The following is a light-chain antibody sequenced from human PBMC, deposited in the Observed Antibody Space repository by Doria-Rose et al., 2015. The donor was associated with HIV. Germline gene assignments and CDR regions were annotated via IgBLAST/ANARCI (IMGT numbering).Light chain of an antibody. V-gene: IGKV3-20*01. CDR3: HQYGTSWT. J-gene: IGKJ1*01. CDR2: DGS. Sequence: VMTQSSGTLSLSPGERATLSCRASQSFSSTYLAWYQQKPGQAPSLLIYDGSTRATGIPDRFSASGPGSDFTLTINRLEPEDFALYYCHQYGTSWTFGQGTKVEI. CDR1: QSFSSTY.